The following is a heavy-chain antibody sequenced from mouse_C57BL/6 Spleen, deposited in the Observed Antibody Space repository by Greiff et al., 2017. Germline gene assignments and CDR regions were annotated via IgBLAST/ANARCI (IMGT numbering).Heavy chain of an antibody. V-gene: IGHV1-82*01. CDR3: ARGDYDGGAFDY. J-gene: IGHJ2*01. CDR2: IYPGDGDT. Sequence: QVQLKQSGPELVKPGASVKISCKASGYAFSSSWMNWVKQRPGKGLEWIGRIYPGDGDTNYNGKFKGKATLTADKSSSTAYMQLSSLTSEDSAVYFCARGDYDGGAFDYWGQGTTLTVSS. D-gene: IGHD2-4*01. CDR1: GYAFSSSW.